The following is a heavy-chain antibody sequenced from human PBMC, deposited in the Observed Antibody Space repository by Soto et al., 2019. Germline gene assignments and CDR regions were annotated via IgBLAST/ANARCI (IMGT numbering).Heavy chain of an antibody. CDR1: GGSISSGGYY. J-gene: IGHJ6*02. V-gene: IGHV4-31*02. CDR3: ARSGGNYYYYGIDV. CDR2: IYYSANT. Sequence: QVQLQESGPGLVKPSQTLSLTCSVSGGSISSGGYYWSWIRQPPGKGLEWIGYIYYSANTHYNPSLRGRVSISADTSKNQFSLTLSSVTDADTADYYCARSGGNYYYYGIDVWGQGTTVTVSS. D-gene: IGHD3-10*01.